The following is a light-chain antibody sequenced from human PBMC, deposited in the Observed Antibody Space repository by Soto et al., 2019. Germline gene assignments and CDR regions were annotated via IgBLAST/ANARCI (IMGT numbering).Light chain of an antibody. J-gene: IGLJ3*02. CDR2: ANI. Sequence: QSALTQPPSVSGAPGQRVIISCTASSSNIGAGYDVHWYQQLPGKAPKLLIYANINRPSGVPDRFSGSKSGTSASLAITGLQAEDEADYHCQSYDTSLSGSWVFGGGTKLTVL. V-gene: IGLV1-40*01. CDR3: QSYDTSLSGSWV. CDR1: SSNIGAGYD.